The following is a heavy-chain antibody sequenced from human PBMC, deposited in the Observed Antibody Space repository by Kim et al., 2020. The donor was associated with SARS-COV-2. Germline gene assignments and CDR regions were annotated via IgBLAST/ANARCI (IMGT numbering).Heavy chain of an antibody. CDR2: K. Sequence: KYYADSVKGRFTISRDNSKNTLYLQMNSLRAEDTAVYYCAKEGSYYSNDYWGQGTLVTVSS. D-gene: IGHD1-26*01. V-gene: IGHV3-30*02. CDR3: AKEGSYYSNDY. J-gene: IGHJ4*02.